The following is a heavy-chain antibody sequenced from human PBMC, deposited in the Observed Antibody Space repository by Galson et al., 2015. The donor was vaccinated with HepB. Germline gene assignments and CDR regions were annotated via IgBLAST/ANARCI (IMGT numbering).Heavy chain of an antibody. CDR2: ISYDGSNK. D-gene: IGHD4-17*01. J-gene: IGHJ4*02. V-gene: IGHV3-30*18. CDR1: GFTFSSYG. Sequence: SLRLSCAASGFTFSSYGMHWVRQAPGKGLEWVAVISYDGSNKYYADSVKGRFTISRDNSKNTLYLQMNSLRAEDTAVYYCAKIQGINDYGDYDYFDYWGQGTLVTVSS. CDR3: AKIQGINDYGDYDYFDY.